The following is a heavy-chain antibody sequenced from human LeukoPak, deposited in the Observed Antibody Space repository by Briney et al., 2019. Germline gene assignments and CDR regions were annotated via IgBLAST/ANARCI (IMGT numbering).Heavy chain of an antibody. Sequence: SETLSLTCTVSGGSVSSGSYYWSWIRQPPGKGLEWIGYIYYSGSTNYNPSLKSRVTISVDTSKNQFSLKLSSVTAADTAVYYCARGSLARGFDYWGQGTLVTVSS. CDR3: ARGSLARGFDY. V-gene: IGHV4-61*01. CDR2: IYYSGST. D-gene: IGHD3-10*01. CDR1: GGSVSSGSYY. J-gene: IGHJ4*02.